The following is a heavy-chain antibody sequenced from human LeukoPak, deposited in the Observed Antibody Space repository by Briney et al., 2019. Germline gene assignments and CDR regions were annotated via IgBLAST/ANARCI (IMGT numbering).Heavy chain of an antibody. CDR3: ARGRIAAAGRVELDY. V-gene: IGHV4-39*07. Sequence: SETLSLTCTVSGDSISNSNYYWDWIRQPPGEGLEWIGDIYYSGSTYYNPSLRRRVTISLDMSKNQFSLKLSSVTAADTAVYFCARGRIAAAGRVELDYWGQGTLVTVSS. D-gene: IGHD6-13*01. CDR2: IYYSGST. J-gene: IGHJ4*02. CDR1: GDSISNSNYY.